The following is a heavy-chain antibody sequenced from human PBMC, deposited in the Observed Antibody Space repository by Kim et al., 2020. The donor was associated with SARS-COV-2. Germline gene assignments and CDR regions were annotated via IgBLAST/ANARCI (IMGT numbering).Heavy chain of an antibody. CDR2: INTNTGNP. D-gene: IGHD6-13*01. J-gene: IGHJ4*02. CDR3: ARDNPDSSSWARRIFY. Sequence: ASVKVSCKASGYTFTSYAMNWVRQAPGQGLEWMGWINTNTGNPTYAQGFTGRFVFSLDTSVSTAYLQISSLKAEDTAVYYCARDNPDSSSWARRIFYWGQGTLVTVSS. V-gene: IGHV7-4-1*02. CDR1: GYTFTSYA.